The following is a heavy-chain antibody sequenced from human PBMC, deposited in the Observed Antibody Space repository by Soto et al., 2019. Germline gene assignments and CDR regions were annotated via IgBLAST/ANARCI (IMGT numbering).Heavy chain of an antibody. J-gene: IGHJ4*02. D-gene: IGHD3-10*01. Sequence: ASVKVSCKASGYTFTSYGISWVRQAPGQGLEWMGWISAYNGNTNYAQKLQGRVTMTTDTSTSTAYMELRSLRSDDTAVYYCARVGGGGVLLWFGELGDYFDYWGQGTLVTVSS. CDR3: ARVGGGGVLLWFGELGDYFDY. CDR2: ISAYNGNT. V-gene: IGHV1-18*04. CDR1: GYTFTSYG.